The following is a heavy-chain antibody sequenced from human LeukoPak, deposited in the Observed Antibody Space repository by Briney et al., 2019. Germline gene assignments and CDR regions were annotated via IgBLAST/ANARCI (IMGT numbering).Heavy chain of an antibody. V-gene: IGHV3-43*01. CDR3: AKDLARQLVSNHYFDY. CDR2: ISWDGGST. D-gene: IGHD6-6*01. CDR1: GFTFDDYT. Sequence: PGGSLRLSCAASGFTFDDYTMHWVRQVPGKGLEWVSLISWDGGSTYYADSVKGRFTISRDNSKNSLYLQMNSLRTEDTALYYCAKDLARQLVSNHYFDYWGQGALVTVSS. J-gene: IGHJ4*02.